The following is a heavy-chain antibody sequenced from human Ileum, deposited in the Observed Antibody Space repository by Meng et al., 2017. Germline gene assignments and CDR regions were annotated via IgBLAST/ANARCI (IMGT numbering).Heavy chain of an antibody. V-gene: IGHV1-24*01. CDR1: GYTLTELS. CDR2: YDSEDGEI. D-gene: IGHD6-19*01. J-gene: IGHJ1*01. CDR3: ATLRGQWLVSYFQH. Sequence: QVQLVQSGSEVKKPGDSVKVSCKVSGYTLTELSIHWVRQASRKGLEWMGGYDSEDGEIIYAQKFQGRVTMTEDTSTDSAYLELRNLRSEDTAVYYCATLRGQWLVSYFQHWGQGTLVTVSS.